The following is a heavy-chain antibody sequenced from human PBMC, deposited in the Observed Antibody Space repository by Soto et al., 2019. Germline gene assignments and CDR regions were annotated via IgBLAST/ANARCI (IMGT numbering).Heavy chain of an antibody. CDR3: AKDRGYYGSGSSDAFDI. V-gene: IGHV3-23*01. J-gene: IGHJ3*02. Sequence: GGSLRLSCAASGFTFSSYAMSWVRQAPGKXLEWVSVISGSGGSTFYADSVKGRFTISRDNSKNTLYLQMNSLRAEDTAVYYCAKDRGYYGSGSSDAFDIWGQGTMVTVSS. CDR1: GFTFSSYA. D-gene: IGHD3-10*01. CDR2: ISGSGGST.